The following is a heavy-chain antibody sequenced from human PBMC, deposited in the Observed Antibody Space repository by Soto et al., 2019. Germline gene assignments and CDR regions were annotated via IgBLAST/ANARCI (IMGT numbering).Heavy chain of an antibody. CDR2: INAGNGNT. J-gene: IGHJ4*02. D-gene: IGHD2-15*01. CDR3: ARVLRWYGGQLGDY. Sequence: ASVKVSCKASGYTLTSYAMHWVRQAPGQRLEWMGWINAGNGNTKYSQKFQGRVTITRDTSASTAYMELSSLRSEDTAVYYCARVLRWYGGQLGDYWGQGTLVTVSS. CDR1: GYTLTSYA. V-gene: IGHV1-3*01.